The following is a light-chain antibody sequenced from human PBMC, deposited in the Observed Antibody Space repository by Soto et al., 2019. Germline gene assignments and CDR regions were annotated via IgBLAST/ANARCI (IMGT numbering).Light chain of an antibody. CDR3: QQYGSSSWT. CDR2: AAS. V-gene: IGKV3-20*01. CDR1: QSVRSSY. J-gene: IGKJ1*01. Sequence: DIVLTQSPGTLSLSPGERATLSCRASQSVRSSYLAWYQQKPGQAPRLLIYAASSRAAGIPDRFTGSGSGTDFTLTISRLEPEDFAVYYCQQYGSSSWTFGQGTKVEIK.